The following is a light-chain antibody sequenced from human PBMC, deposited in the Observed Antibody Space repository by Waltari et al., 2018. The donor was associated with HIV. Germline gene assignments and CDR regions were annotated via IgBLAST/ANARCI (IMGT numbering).Light chain of an antibody. CDR1: GGISVASYR. V-gene: IGLV5-45*02. J-gene: IGLJ1*01. CDR2: YKSDSDV. CDR3: MIWHSNAYV. Sequence: AVLTHPSSLSAPPGTSASLACTFRGGISVASYRKYWYPPRSGPPPQYLLTYKSDSDVQRGSGVPSRFSASKDASANAGILLISGIQAEDEADYYCMIWHSNAYVFGSGTKVTV.